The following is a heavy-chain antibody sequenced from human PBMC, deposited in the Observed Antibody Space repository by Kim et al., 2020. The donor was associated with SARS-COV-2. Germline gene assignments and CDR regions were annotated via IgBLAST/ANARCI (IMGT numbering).Heavy chain of an antibody. V-gene: IGHV3-43*01. D-gene: IGHD3-3*01. CDR3: AKDGDFWSGYYYYYYMDV. Sequence: GRFTISRDNSKNSLYLQMNSLRTEDTALYYCAKDGDFWSGYYYYYYMDVWGKGTTVTVSS. J-gene: IGHJ6*03.